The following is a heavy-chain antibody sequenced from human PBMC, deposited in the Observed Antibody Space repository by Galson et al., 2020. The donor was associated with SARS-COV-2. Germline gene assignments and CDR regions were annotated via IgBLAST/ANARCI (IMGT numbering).Heavy chain of an antibody. CDR1: GGSVSSGSYY. CDR3: ARDPYYDILTGYRWYFDL. J-gene: IGHJ2*01. CDR2: IYYSGST. V-gene: IGHV4-61*01. Sequence: ASETLSLTCTVSGGSVSSGSYYWSWIRQPPGKGLEWIGYIYYSGSTNYNPSLKSRVTISVDTSKNQFSLKLSSVTAADTAVYYCARDPYYDILTGYRWYFDLWGRGTLVTVSS. D-gene: IGHD3-9*01.